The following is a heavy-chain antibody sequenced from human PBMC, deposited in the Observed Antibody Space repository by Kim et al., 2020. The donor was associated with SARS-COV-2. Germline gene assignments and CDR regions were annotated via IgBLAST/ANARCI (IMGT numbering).Heavy chain of an antibody. V-gene: IGHV1-18*01. J-gene: IGHJ2*01. Sequence: YAQKLPGRVTMAADTSRSTAYLELRSLRSDDTAVYYCARGSDYEWYFDLWGRGTLVTVSS. CDR3: ARGSDYEWYFDL. D-gene: IGHD4-17*01.